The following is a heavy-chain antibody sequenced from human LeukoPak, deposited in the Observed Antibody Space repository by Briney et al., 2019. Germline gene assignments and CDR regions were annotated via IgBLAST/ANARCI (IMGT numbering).Heavy chain of an antibody. CDR3: VRANYSSGPFDP. CDR2: IYYSGST. CDR1: GGSISSFY. D-gene: IGHD3-22*01. J-gene: IGHJ5*02. Sequence: SETLSLTCTVSGGSISSFYWSWIRQPPGKGLEWIGYIYYSGSTNYNPSLKSRVTISVDTSKNQFSLKLSSVTAADTAVYYCVRANYSSGPFDPWGQGTLVTVSS. V-gene: IGHV4-59*08.